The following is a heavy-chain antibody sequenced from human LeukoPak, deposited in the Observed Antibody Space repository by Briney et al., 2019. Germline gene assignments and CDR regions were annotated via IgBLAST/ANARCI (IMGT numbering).Heavy chain of an antibody. CDR1: GYTFTSYG. CDR3: ARDRITMIVVATTGSGMDV. D-gene: IGHD3-22*01. CDR2: IGAYNGNT. V-gene: IGHV1-18*01. Sequence: ASVKVSCKASGYTFTSYGISWVRQAPGQGLEWMGWIGAYNGNTNYAQKLQGRVTMTTDTSTSTAYMELRSLRSDDTAVYYCARDRITMIVVATTGSGMDVWGQGTTVTVSS. J-gene: IGHJ6*02.